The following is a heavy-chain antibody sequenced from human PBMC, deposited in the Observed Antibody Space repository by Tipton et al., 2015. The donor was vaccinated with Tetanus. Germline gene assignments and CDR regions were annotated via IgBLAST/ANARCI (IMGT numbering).Heavy chain of an antibody. CDR3: VRETNGFDS. V-gene: IGHV3-43*01. Sequence: SLRLSCVASGFTFEDHTMHWVRQAPGKGLEWVAVVTWDGGSTFYADSVQGRFTISRDNSKNSLFLQMSSLRTEGTALYYCVRETNGFDSWGQGTPVTVSS. CDR1: GFTFEDHT. J-gene: IGHJ5*01. CDR2: VTWDGGST. D-gene: IGHD1-26*01.